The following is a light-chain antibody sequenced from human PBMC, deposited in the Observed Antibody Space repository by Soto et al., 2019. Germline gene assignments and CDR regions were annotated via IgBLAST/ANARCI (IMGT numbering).Light chain of an antibody. CDR2: DTS. CDR1: QSDSRY. CDR3: QQRFSSPPP. J-gene: IGKJ4*01. V-gene: IGKV3-11*01. Sequence: EIGLTKSPATLYLSPGDRATLSCSASQSDSRYLAWYQQKPGQAPRRLIHDTSTSATGVPDTVSGSGAGTDFSLTLSRLEREDFALYYCQQRFSSPPPVGGGTHVEIK.